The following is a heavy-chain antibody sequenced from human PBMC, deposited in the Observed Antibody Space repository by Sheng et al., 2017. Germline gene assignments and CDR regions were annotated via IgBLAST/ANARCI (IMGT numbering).Heavy chain of an antibody. CDR3: WASSYGDYVDYYYYMDV. D-gene: IGHD4-17*01. V-gene: IGHV1-2*02. CDR1: GYTFTGYY. CDR2: INPNSGGT. J-gene: IGHJ6*03. Sequence: QVQLVQSGAEVKKPGASVKVSCKASGYTFTGYYMHWVRQAPGQGLEWMGWINPNSGGTNYAQKFQGRVTMTRDTSISTAYMELSRLRSDDTAVYYCWASSYGDYVDYYYYMDVWGQGTTVTVSS.